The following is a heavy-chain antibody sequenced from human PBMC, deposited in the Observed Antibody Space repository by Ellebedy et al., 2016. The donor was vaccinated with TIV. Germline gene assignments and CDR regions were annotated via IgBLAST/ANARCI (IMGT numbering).Heavy chain of an antibody. V-gene: IGHV3-7*03. J-gene: IGHJ4*02. CDR2: IKQDGSEK. CDR1: GFTFSSYW. CDR3: AKGPRDFDY. Sequence: GESLKISXAASGFTFSSYWMSWVRQAPGKGLEWVANIKQDGSEKYYVDSVKGRFTISRDNSKNTLYLQMNSLRAEDTAVYYCAKGPRDFDYWGQGTLVTVSS.